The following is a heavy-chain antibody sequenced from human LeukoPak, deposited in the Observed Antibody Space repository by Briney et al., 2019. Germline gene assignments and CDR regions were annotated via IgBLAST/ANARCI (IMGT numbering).Heavy chain of an antibody. CDR1: GGIFSSYA. J-gene: IGHJ5*02. CDR2: IIPIFGTA. D-gene: IGHD1-7*01. Sequence: EASVKVSCKASGGIFSSYAISWVRQAPGQGLEWMGGIIPIFGTANYAQKFQGRVTITTDESTSTAYMELSSLRSEDTAVYYCARDNYAGANWFDPWGQGTLVTVSS. CDR3: ARDNYAGANWFDP. V-gene: IGHV1-69*05.